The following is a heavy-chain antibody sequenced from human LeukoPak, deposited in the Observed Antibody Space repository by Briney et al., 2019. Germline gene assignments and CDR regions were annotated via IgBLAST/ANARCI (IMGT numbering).Heavy chain of an antibody. CDR2: IYYSGST. V-gene: IGHV4-59*12. J-gene: IGHJ6*02. D-gene: IGHD6-19*01. CDR1: GGSISSYY. CDR3: ARDVRSGWYDETYYYGMDV. Sequence: SETLSLTCTVSGGSISSYYWSWIRQPPGKGLEWIGYIYYSGSTNYNPSLKSRVTISVDTSKNQFSLKLSSVTAADTAVYYCARDVRSGWYDETYYYGMDVWGQGTTVTVSS.